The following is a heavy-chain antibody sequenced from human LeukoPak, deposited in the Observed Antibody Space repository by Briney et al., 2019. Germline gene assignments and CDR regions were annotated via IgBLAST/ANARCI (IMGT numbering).Heavy chain of an antibody. CDR2: IYSGGST. Sequence: PGGSLRLSCAVSGFTVSTNYMSCVRQPPGKGLEWVSVIYSGGSTYYADSVKGRFSISRDNSKNTLYLQMNNLRAEDTAVYYCASDRFGEPVNCWGQGTLVTVSS. J-gene: IGHJ4*02. CDR1: GFTVSTNY. D-gene: IGHD3-10*01. V-gene: IGHV3-66*01. CDR3: ASDRFGEPVNC.